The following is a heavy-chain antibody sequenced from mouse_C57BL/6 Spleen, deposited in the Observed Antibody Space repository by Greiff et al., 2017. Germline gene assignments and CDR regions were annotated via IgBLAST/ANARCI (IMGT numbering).Heavy chain of an antibody. Sequence: ESGPGLVKPSQSLSLTCSVTGYSITSCYYWNWIRQFPGNKLEWMGYISYDGSNNYNPYLKNRISFTRDTSKNPFFLKLSSVTTEDTATYCCARGEYGRPFAYWGTGTLVTVSA. D-gene: IGHD1-1*01. CDR1: GYSITSCYY. CDR3: ARGEYGRPFAY. CDR2: ISYDGSN. J-gene: IGHJ3*01. V-gene: IGHV3-6*01.